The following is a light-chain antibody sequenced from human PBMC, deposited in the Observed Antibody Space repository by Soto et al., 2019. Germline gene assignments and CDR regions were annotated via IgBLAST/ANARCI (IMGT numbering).Light chain of an antibody. CDR2: KAS. Sequence: DIQMTQSPSTLSASVGDRVTITCRASQSISSWLAWYQQKPGKAPKLLIYKASSLEVGFPSRFSGSGSATEFTLTITILQPYDFATYYCQQYNSFSWTFGQGTKVEIK. V-gene: IGKV1-5*03. CDR3: QQYNSFSWT. CDR1: QSISSW. J-gene: IGKJ1*01.